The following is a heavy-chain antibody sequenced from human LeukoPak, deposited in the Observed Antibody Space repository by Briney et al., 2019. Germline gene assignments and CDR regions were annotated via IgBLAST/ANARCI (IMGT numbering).Heavy chain of an antibody. J-gene: IGHJ4*02. Sequence: ASVKVSCKASGYTFTSYYMHWVRQAPGQGLEWMGIINPSGGSTSYAQKFQGRVTMTRDTSTSTDYMELSSLRSEDTAVYYCARDSPYYYDSSGYYGAIRYWGQGTLVTVSS. CDR2: INPSGGST. V-gene: IGHV1-46*01. D-gene: IGHD3-22*01. CDR1: GYTFTSYY. CDR3: ARDSPYYYDSSGYYGAIRY.